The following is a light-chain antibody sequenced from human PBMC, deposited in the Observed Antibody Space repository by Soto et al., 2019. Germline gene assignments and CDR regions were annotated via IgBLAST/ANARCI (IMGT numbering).Light chain of an antibody. V-gene: IGLV2-11*01. CDR2: RVS. Sequence: QSAQTQPRSVSGSPGQSVTISCTGTSGDIGGYNFVSWYQQQPGKAPTLMIFRVSQWPSGVPDRSSGSKSGTTSSLTISGLQADDEADYYFCSYGGSYPCVFGGGTKLTVL. CDR3: CSYGGSYPCV. J-gene: IGLJ3*02. CDR1: SGDIGGYNF.